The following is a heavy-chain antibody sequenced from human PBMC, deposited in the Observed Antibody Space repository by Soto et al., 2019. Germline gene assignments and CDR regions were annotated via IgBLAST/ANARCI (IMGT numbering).Heavy chain of an antibody. V-gene: IGHV4-59*08. CDR1: GGSISSYY. J-gene: IGHJ3*02. D-gene: IGHD6-25*01. CDR3: ARLTRLHAFEN. Sequence: PSETLSLTCTVSGGSISSYYWSWIRQPPGKGLEWIGYIYYSGSTNYNPSLKSRVTISVDTSKNQFSLKLSSVTAADTAVYYCARLTRLHAFENWGQGTMVTV. CDR2: IYYSGST.